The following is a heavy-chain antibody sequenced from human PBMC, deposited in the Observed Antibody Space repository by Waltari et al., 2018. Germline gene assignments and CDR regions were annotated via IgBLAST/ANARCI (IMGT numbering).Heavy chain of an antibody. Sequence: QVQLVESGGGVVQPGRSLRLSCAASGFTFSSYGMHWVRQAPGKGLEWVAVIWYDGSNKYYADSVKGRVTISRDNSKNTLYLQMNSLRAEDTAVYYCATGWKLGAAGTDWGQGTLVTVSS. CDR1: GFTFSSYG. J-gene: IGHJ4*02. CDR2: IWYDGSNK. V-gene: IGHV3-33*01. CDR3: ATGWKLGAAGTD. D-gene: IGHD6-13*01.